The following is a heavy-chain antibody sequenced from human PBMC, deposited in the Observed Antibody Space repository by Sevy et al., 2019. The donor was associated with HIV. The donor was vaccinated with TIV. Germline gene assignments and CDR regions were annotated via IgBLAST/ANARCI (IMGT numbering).Heavy chain of an antibody. V-gene: IGHV3-30-3*01. J-gene: IGHJ4*02. Sequence: GESLKISCAASGFTFCSYAMHWVRQAPGKGLEWVAVISYDGSNKYYADSVKGRFTISRDNSKNTLYLQMNSLRAEDTAVYYCARVGGDYVWGSYRVWGQGTLVTVSS. CDR3: ARVGGDYVWGSYRV. D-gene: IGHD3-16*02. CDR2: ISYDGSNK. CDR1: GFTFCSYA.